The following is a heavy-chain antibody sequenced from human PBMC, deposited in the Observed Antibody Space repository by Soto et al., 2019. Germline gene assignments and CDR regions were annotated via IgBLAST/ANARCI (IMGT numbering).Heavy chain of an antibody. J-gene: IGHJ6*02. CDR2: IYYSGST. Sequence: QVQLQESGPGLVKPSQTLSLTCTVSGGSISSGGYYWSWIRQHPGKGQEWIGYIYYSGSTYYNPSLKSRVTRSIDTSKNQSSLKLSSVTAADTDVYSCARGGRRSPGMDVWGQGTTVTVSS. V-gene: IGHV4-31*03. CDR1: GGSISSGGYY. CDR3: ARGGRRSPGMDV.